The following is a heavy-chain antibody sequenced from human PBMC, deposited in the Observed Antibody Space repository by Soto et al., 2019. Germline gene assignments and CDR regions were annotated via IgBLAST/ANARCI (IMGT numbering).Heavy chain of an antibody. D-gene: IGHD2-2*01. CDR3: ARAGPPALIYFDY. CDR2: IYHSGST. V-gene: IGHV4-4*02. CDR1: GGSISSSNW. J-gene: IGHJ4*02. Sequence: SETLSLTCAVSGGSISSSNWWSWVRQPPGKGLEWIGEIYHSGSTNYNPSLKSRVTISVDKSKNQFSLKLSSVTAADTAVYYCARAGPPALIYFDYWGQGTLVTVSS.